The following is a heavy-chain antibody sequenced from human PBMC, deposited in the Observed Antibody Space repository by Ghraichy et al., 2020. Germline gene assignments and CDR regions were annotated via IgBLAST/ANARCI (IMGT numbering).Heavy chain of an antibody. J-gene: IGHJ5*02. Sequence: SETLSLTCTVSNDSISSPNNYWAWIRQPPEKGLEWIGSIYYSGHTYYNPSLKSRVTISVDTSKSQISLKLNSVTATDTAVYYCAKTLGPRGYNWFDPWGQGTLVTVSS. CDR2: IYYSGHT. D-gene: IGHD3-10*01. CDR1: NDSISSPNNY. V-gene: IGHV4-39*01. CDR3: AKTLGPRGYNWFDP.